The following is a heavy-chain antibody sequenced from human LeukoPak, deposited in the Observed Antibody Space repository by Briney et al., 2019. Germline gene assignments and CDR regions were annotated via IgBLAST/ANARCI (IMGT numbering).Heavy chain of an antibody. Sequence: GGSLRLSCAASGFPFSTYTMNWVRQAPGKGLEWVSSISSSSSYIYYADSMKGRFTISRDNAKNSLYLQMNNLRAEDTAVYYCAGDRRYFDTGGLGGPDYWGQGTLVTVSS. CDR3: AGDRRYFDTGGLGGPDY. CDR1: GFPFSTYT. J-gene: IGHJ4*02. D-gene: IGHD2-8*02. CDR2: ISSSSSYI. V-gene: IGHV3-21*01.